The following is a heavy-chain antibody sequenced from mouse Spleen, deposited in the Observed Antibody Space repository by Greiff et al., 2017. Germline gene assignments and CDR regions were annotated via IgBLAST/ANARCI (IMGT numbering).Heavy chain of an antibody. D-gene: IGHD2-1*01. V-gene: IGHV3-8*02. CDR3: ARYDYGNSYAMDY. Sequence: EVKLEESGPSLVKPSQTLSLTCSVTGDSITSGYWNWIRKFPGNKLEYMGYISYSGSTYYNPSLKSRISITRDTSKNQYYLQLNSVTTEDTATYYCARYDYGNSYAMDYWGQGTSVTVSS. J-gene: IGHJ4*01. CDR1: GDSITSGY. CDR2: ISYSGST.